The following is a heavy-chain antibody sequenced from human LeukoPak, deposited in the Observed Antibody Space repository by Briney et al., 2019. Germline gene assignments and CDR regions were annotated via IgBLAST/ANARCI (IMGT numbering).Heavy chain of an antibody. V-gene: IGHV2-5*01. J-gene: IGHJ4*02. CDR1: GFSLSTSGVG. CDR3: AHRRGYYDSSGYDYFDY. CDR2: IYWNDDK. D-gene: IGHD3-22*01. Sequence: ESGPTLVKPPQTLTLTCTFSGFSLSTSGVGVGWIRQPPGKALEWLALIYWNDDKRYSPSLKGRLTITKDTSKNQVVLTMTNMDPVDTATYYCAHRRGYYDSSGYDYFDYWGQGTLVTVSS.